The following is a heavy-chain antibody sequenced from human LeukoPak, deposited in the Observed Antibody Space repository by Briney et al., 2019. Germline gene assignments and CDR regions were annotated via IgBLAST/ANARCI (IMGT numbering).Heavy chain of an antibody. D-gene: IGHD2-2*01. CDR2: IYYSGST. CDR1: GGSVSSGDYY. V-gene: IGHV4-61*08. CDR3: ARYCSSTTCSDNAFDF. J-gene: IGHJ3*01. Sequence: SETLSLTCTVSGGSVSSGDYYWSWIRQPPGKGLEWIGYIYYSGSTNYNPSLKSRVTISTDTSKNQFSLKLSSVTAADTAMYYCARYCSSTTCSDNAFDFWGQGTMVTVSS.